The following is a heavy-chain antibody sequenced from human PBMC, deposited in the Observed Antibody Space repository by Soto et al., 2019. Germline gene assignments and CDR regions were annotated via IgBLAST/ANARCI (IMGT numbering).Heavy chain of an antibody. CDR1: GDSISSLY. CDR3: AKSLWDTSGWKTDY. D-gene: IGHD6-19*01. J-gene: IGHJ4*02. Sequence: QVPLQESGPGLVKPSETLSLTCTVSGDSISSLYWSWIRQPPGKGLEWIGYIYYSGSINYNPSLKSRVTISVDPSKNQFSLRLSSVTAADTAVYYCAKSLWDTSGWKTDYWGQGTLVTVSS. V-gene: IGHV4-59*01. CDR2: IYYSGSI.